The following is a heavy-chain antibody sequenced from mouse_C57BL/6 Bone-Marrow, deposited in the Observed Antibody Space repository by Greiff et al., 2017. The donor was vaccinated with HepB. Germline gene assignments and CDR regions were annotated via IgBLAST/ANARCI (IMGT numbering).Heavy chain of an antibody. Sequence: QVHVKQSGAELVRPGASVKLSCKASGYTFTDYYINWVKQRPGQGLEWIARIYPGSGNTYYNEKFKGKATLTAEKSSSTAYMQLSSLTSEDSAVYFCARERLGRYYFDYWGQGTTLTVSS. D-gene: IGHD4-1*01. CDR1: GYTFTDYY. V-gene: IGHV1-76*01. CDR3: ARERLGRYYFDY. J-gene: IGHJ2*01. CDR2: IYPGSGNT.